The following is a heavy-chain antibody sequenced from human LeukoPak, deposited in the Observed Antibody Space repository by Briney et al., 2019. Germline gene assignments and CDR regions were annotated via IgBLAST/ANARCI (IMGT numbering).Heavy chain of an antibody. CDR2: IYYSGST. V-gene: IGHV4-39*07. Sequence: SETLSLTCTVSGGSISSSSYYWGRIRQPPGKGLEWIGNIYYSGSTYYNPSLKSRVTISIDTSKNQFSLKLSSVIAADTAVYYCARATGWGILTGYYRTFDDWGQGTLVTVSS. CDR1: GGSISSSSYY. CDR3: ARATGWGILTGYYRTFDD. D-gene: IGHD3-9*01. J-gene: IGHJ4*02.